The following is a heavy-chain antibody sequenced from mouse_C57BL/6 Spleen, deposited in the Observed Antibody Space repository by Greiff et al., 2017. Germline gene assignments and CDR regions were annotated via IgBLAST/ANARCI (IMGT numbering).Heavy chain of an antibody. CDR2: IYPGSGST. Sequence: QVQLQQPGAELVKPGASVKMSCTASGYTFTSYWITWVKQRPGQGLEWIGDIYPGSGSTNYNEKFKSKATLTVDTSSSTAYMQLSSLTSEDSAVYYCARSATTVVADAMYYWGQGTSVTVSS. D-gene: IGHD1-1*01. CDR1: GYTFTSYW. V-gene: IGHV1-55*01. J-gene: IGHJ4*01. CDR3: ARSATTVVADAMYY.